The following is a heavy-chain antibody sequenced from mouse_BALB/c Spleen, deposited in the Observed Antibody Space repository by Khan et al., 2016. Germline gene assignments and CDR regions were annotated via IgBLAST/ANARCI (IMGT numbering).Heavy chain of an antibody. CDR2: INPSTGYT. Sequence: QVQLQQSGAELAKPGASVKMSCKASGYTFTSYWMHWVKQRPGQGLEWIGYINPSTGYTEYNQKFKDKATLTADKSSSTAYMQLSSLTSEDSAVYDCARWAYYGNYLFAYWGQGTLVTVSA. J-gene: IGHJ3*01. V-gene: IGHV1-7*01. D-gene: IGHD2-10*01. CDR3: ARWAYYGNYLFAY. CDR1: GYTFTSYW.